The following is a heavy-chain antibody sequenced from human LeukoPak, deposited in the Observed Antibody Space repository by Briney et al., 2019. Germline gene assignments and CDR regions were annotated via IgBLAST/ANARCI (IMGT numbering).Heavy chain of an antibody. V-gene: IGHV3-48*04. J-gene: IGHJ6*02. CDR3: ARDLLVVAATSEPYYYYGMDV. D-gene: IGHD2-15*01. Sequence: GGSLRLSCAASGFTFSSYSMNWVRQAPGKGLEWVSYISSSSSTIYYADSVKGRFTISRDNAKNSLYLQMNSLRAEDTAVYYCARDLLVVAATSEPYYYYGMDVWGQGTTVTVSS. CDR1: GFTFSSYS. CDR2: ISSSSSTI.